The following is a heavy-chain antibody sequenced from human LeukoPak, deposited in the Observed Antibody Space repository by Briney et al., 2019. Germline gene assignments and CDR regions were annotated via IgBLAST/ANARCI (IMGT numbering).Heavy chain of an antibody. CDR2: IYYSGST. CDR1: GGSISSGGYY. V-gene: IGHV4-31*03. D-gene: IGHD3-22*01. Sequence: SQTLSLTCTVSGGSISSGGYYWSWIRQHPGKGLEWIGYIYYSGSTYYNPSLKSRVTISVDTSKNHFSLTLSSVTAADTAVYYCARSYDTSASGFDYWGQGTPVTVSP. J-gene: IGHJ4*02. CDR3: ARSYDTSASGFDY.